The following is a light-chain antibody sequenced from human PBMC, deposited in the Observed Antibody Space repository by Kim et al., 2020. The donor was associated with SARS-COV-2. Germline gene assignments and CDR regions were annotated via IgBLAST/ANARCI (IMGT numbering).Light chain of an antibody. CDR3: QQYNDWPLLT. Sequence: IVMTQSPATLSVSPGERVTLSCRASHSVKNNLAWYQQRPGQAPRLLIYGASTRATDISARFSGSGSGTEFTLTIRSLQSEDVAVYYCQQYNDWPLLTFGGGTKLEI. V-gene: IGKV3-15*01. CDR1: HSVKNN. J-gene: IGKJ4*01. CDR2: GAS.